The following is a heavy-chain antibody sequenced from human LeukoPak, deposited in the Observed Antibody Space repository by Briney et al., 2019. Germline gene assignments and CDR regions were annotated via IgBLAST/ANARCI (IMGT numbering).Heavy chain of an antibody. CDR3: ARLGYDFWSGYLFDP. V-gene: IGHV5-51*01. Sequence: GASLKISFKGSGSGFTSYWIGWVRQMPGKGLEWMGIIYPGDSDTRYSPSFQGQVTISADKSISTAYLQWSSLRASDTAMYYCARLGYDFWSGYLFDPGGQGTLVTVSS. J-gene: IGHJ5*02. D-gene: IGHD3-3*01. CDR2: IYPGDSDT. CDR1: GSGFTSYW.